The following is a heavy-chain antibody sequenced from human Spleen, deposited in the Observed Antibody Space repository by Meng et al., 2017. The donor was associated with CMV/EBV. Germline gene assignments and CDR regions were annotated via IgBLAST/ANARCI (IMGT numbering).Heavy chain of an antibody. Sequence: FGINFRSYAKRLVRRAPGEGVEWVFGNSGSGGSTDYADSVEGRFTISREKSKNTLYLQMNSLKAEDTALYYCAKNPDYYDRRGGYWGQGTLVTVSS. J-gene: IGHJ4*02. CDR3: AKNPDYYDRRGGY. V-gene: IGHV3-23*01. CDR2: NSGSGGST. CDR1: GINFRSYA. D-gene: IGHD3-22*01.